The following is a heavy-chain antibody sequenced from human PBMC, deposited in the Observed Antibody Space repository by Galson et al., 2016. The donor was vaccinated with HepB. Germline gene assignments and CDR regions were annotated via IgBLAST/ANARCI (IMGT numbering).Heavy chain of an antibody. Sequence: SLRLSCAASGFTFSNYAMTWVRQPPGKRLEWVSAIRSRGITTYYADSVKGRFTVSRDNSKNTLFLQLNSLRAEDTAVYYCAKDFGSSGYYQLFEYWGQGTLVAVSS. J-gene: IGHJ4*02. D-gene: IGHD3-22*01. CDR1: GFTFSNYA. V-gene: IGHV3-23*01. CDR2: IRSRGITT. CDR3: AKDFGSSGYYQLFEY.